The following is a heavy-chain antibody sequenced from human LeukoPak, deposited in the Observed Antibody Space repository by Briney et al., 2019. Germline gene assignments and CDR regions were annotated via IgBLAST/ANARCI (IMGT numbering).Heavy chain of an antibody. CDR2: AYYSGPT. V-gene: IGHV4-59*08. CDR1: GGSISDNY. J-gene: IGHJ4*02. CDR3: ARHPFATPFDY. Sequence: PSETLSLTCTVSGGSISDNYWSWIRQPPGKGLEWIGYAYYSGPTNYNSSLKSRVTMSLDTSKSQFSLRLSSLTAADTAVYFCARHPFATPFDYWGPGTLVTVSS. D-gene: IGHD2-15*01.